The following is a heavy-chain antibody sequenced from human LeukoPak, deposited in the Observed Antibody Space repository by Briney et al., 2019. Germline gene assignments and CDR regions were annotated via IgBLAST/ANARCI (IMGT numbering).Heavy chain of an antibody. CDR3: ARDGFSSSWENWFDP. D-gene: IGHD6-13*01. J-gene: IGHJ5*02. CDR2: IYYSGST. V-gene: IGHV4-31*03. Sequence: PSETLSLTCTVSGGSISSSSYYWGWIRQHPGKGLEWIGYIYYSGSTYYNPSLKSRVTISVDTSKNQFSLKLSSVTAADTAVYYCARDGFSSSWENWFDPWGQGTLVTVSS. CDR1: GGSISSSSYY.